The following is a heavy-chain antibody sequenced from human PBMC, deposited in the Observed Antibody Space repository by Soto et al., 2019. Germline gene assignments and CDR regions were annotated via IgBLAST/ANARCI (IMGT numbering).Heavy chain of an antibody. V-gene: IGHV3-7*04. J-gene: IGHJ2*01. Sequence: EVQLVESGGGLVQPGGSLRLSCAASGFTFSSYWMSWVRQAPGKGLEWVANIKQEGSEKYYVDSVKGRFTISRDNAKNSLYLQMTSLRAEDTAVYYCARRELWFTTGYLDLWGRGTLVTVSS. CDR1: GFTFSSYW. CDR2: IKQEGSEK. CDR3: ARRELWFTTGYLDL. D-gene: IGHD3-10*01.